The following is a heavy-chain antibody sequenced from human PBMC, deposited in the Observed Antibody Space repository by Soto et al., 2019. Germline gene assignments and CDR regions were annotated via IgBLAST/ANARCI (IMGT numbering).Heavy chain of an antibody. CDR1: GGSIASSSSYY. J-gene: IGHJ5*02. D-gene: IGHD3-3*01. V-gene: IGHV4-39*01. Sequence: QLQLQESGPGLVKPSETLSLTCTVSGGSIASSSSYYWGWIRQTPGKGLEWIGSIYYSGRTYYNPSLKSRVTMSADTSKNQFSLKLNSVTAADTAVYYCARQPPTWSHNWFVPWGQGMLVAVSS. CDR3: ARQPPTWSHNWFVP. CDR2: IYYSGRT.